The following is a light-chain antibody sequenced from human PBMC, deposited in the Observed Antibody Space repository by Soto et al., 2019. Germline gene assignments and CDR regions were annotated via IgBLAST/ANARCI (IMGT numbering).Light chain of an antibody. J-gene: IGKJ5*01. CDR2: GAA. CDR3: QQYNNWPPIT. V-gene: IGKV3-15*01. CDR1: QSVNSN. Sequence: EIVMTQSPATLSLSPGERATLSCRASQSVNSNLAWYQQKPGQAPGLLIYGAATRATVIPARFSGSGSGTEFTLTISSLQSEDFAVYYCQQYNNWPPITFGQGTRLEIK.